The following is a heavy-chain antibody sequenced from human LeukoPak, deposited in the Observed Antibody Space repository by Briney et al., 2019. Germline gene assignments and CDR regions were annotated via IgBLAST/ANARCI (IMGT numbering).Heavy chain of an antibody. Sequence: PSETLSLTCTVSGGSISNYYWSWIRQPPGKGLEWIGYIYYSGSTSYNPSLKTRVTISVDTSKNQFSLKLSSVTAADTAVYYCARLVRGGISDYFDYWGQGTLVTVST. CDR1: GGSISNYY. J-gene: IGHJ4*02. CDR3: ARLVRGGISDYFDY. V-gene: IGHV4-59*08. CDR2: IYYSGST. D-gene: IGHD1-14*01.